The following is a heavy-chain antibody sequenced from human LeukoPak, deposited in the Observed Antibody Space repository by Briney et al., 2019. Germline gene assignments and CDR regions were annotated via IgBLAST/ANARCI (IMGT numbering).Heavy chain of an antibody. CDR2: IYYSGST. CDR3: WIVVVIAKVQFDAFDI. Sequence: PSETLSLTCTVSGGSISSSSYYWGWIRQPPGKGLEWIGSIYYSGSTYYNPSLKSRVTISVDTSKNQFSLKLSSVTAADTAVYYCWIVVVIAKVQFDAFDIWGQGTMVTVSS. J-gene: IGHJ3*02. V-gene: IGHV4-39*01. CDR1: GGSISSSSYY. D-gene: IGHD2-21*01.